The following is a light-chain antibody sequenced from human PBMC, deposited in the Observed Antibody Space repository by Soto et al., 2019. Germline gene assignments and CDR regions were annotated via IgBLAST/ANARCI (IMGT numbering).Light chain of an antibody. Sequence: DIQMTQSPSTVSAYVGDSVTITCRASQSITTWLAWYQQRPGKAPKLLIYDVSSLQSGVPSRFSGSGSGTELTLTISSLQPDDFATYYCQQYNSYPWTFGQGTKVDIK. CDR2: DVS. J-gene: IGKJ1*01. CDR1: QSITTW. CDR3: QQYNSYPWT. V-gene: IGKV1-5*01.